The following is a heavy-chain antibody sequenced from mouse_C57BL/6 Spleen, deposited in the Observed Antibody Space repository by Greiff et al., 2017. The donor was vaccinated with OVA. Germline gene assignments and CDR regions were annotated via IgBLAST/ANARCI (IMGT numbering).Heavy chain of an antibody. CDR3: EEEGIYSRFAY. J-gene: IGHJ3*01. Sequence: VQLQQSGAELARPGASVKMSCKASGYTFTSYTMHWVQQRPGQGLEWIGYINPSSGYTKYNQKFKDKATLTADKSSSTAYMQLSSLTSEDSAVYYCEEEGIYSRFAYWGQGTLVTVSA. D-gene: IGHD2-1*01. CDR2: INPSSGYT. V-gene: IGHV1-4*01. CDR1: GYTFTSYT.